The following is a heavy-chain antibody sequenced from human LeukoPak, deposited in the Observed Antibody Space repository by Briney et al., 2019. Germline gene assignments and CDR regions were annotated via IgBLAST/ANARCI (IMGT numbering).Heavy chain of an antibody. V-gene: IGHV3-66*01. CDR2: IYSGGET. CDR1: GVSVGSNF. CDR3: TRDPPAVAINTYA. Sequence: GGSLRLSCAAPGVSVGSNFMIWVRQAPGKGLEWVSLIYSGGETSYADSVKGRFSISRDNSKNTLYLQMNSLRVEDTAVYYCTRDPPAVAINTYAWGQGTLVTVSS. D-gene: IGHD6-13*01. J-gene: IGHJ5*02.